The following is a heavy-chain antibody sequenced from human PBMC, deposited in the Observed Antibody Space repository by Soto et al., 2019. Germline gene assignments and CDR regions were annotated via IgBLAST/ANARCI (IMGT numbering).Heavy chain of an antibody. CDR1: GFTFNSHG. J-gene: IGHJ6*02. CDR2: ISYEGSNN. D-gene: IGHD2-2*01. V-gene: IGHV3-30*03. Sequence: VQLVEAGGGVVQPGRSLRLSCGASGFTFNSHGMHWVRQAPGKGLEWVAVISYEGSNNFYAESVKGRFTISRDNSKNTLYLQMTSLRREDTAVYYCARGAEYQLLSRDYFYGMDVWGQGTTVTVSS. CDR3: ARGAEYQLLSRDYFYGMDV.